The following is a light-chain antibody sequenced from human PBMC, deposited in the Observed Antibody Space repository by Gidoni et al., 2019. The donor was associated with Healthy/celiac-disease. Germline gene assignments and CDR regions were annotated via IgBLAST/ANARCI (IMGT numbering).Light chain of an antibody. J-gene: IGKJ2*03. CDR1: QSINSY. V-gene: IGKV1-39*01. CDR2: AAS. Sequence: DIQMTQSPSSLSASVGDRVTITCRASQSINSYLNWYQQKPGKAPKLLIYAASSLQSGVTSRFSGSGSGTDFTLTISSLQPEDFATYYCQQSYSTPRSFGQGTKLEIK. CDR3: QQSYSTPRS.